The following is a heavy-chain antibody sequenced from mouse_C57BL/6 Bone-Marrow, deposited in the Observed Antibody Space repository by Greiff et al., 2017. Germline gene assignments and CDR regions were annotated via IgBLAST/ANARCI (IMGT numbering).Heavy chain of an antibody. CDR1: GYTFTDYN. J-gene: IGHJ1*03. CDR3: ARDYGSLYWYFDV. D-gene: IGHD1-1*01. CDR2: INPNNGGT. V-gene: IGHV1-18*01. Sequence: EVQLQQSGPELVKPGASVKISCKASGYTFTDYNMDWVKQSHGKSLEWIGDINPNNGGTIYNQKFKGKATLTVDKSSSTAYMELRSLTSEDTAVYYCARDYGSLYWYFDVWGTGTTVTVSS.